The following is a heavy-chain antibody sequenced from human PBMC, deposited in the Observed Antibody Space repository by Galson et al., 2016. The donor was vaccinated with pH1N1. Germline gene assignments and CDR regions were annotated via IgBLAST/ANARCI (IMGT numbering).Heavy chain of an antibody. CDR1: GASMDLDLHY. J-gene: IGHJ5*02. D-gene: IGHD3-3*01. V-gene: IGHV4-31*03. CDR2: IYYNGNT. CDR3: AAFDHFLEWFET. Sequence: TLSLTCSVSGASMDLDLHYWSWIRQVPGRGLEWLAYIYYNGNTYYNPSLKGRVTISVDTSQNQFSLRLFSVTSADTGVYYCAAFDHFLEWFETWGQGTLVAVSS.